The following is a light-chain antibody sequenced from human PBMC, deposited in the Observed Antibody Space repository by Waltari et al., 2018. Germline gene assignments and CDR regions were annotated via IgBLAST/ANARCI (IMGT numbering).Light chain of an antibody. J-gene: IGKJ1*01. CDR3: QQYNRFSP. CDR1: EAINNG. CDR2: DAS. Sequence: DTQLSQFPSTLAASVGDRVTITCPAREAINNGLAWYQQKPGKAPKVLIYDASTLQSGVPSRFSGSGSGTEFTLTIDSLQPDDFATYYCQQYNRFSPFGQGTNVEVK. V-gene: IGKV1-5*01.